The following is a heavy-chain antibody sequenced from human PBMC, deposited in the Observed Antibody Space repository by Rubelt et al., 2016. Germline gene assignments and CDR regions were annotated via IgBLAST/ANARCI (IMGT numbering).Heavy chain of an antibody. CDR1: GFTFSSYG. Sequence: GFTFSSYGMHWVRQAPGKGLEWVAVISYDGSNKYYADSVKGRFTISRDNSKNTLYLQMNSLRAEDTAVYYCARDRLYYYGSGSYYTRGEAIDYWGQGTLVTVSS. CDR2: ISYDGSNK. V-gene: IGHV3-33*05. D-gene: IGHD3-10*01. J-gene: IGHJ4*02. CDR3: ARDRLYYYGSGSYYTRGEAIDY.